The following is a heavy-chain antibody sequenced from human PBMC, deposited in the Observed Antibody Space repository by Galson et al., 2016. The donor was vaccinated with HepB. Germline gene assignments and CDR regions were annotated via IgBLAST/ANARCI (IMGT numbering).Heavy chain of an antibody. D-gene: IGHD6-6*01. CDR2: FYSGDNT. J-gene: IGHJ6*02. CDR3: ARQRQPVRNYYYNYGMDV. V-gene: IGHV3-53*01. CDR1: GFTVSTNY. Sequence: SLRLSCAASGFTVSTNYLNWVRQAPGKGLEWVSGFYSGDNTFYADSVKGRFTISRDNTKNTVFLQMSSLRAEETAVYYCARQRQPVRNYYYNYGMDVWGQGTTVTVAS.